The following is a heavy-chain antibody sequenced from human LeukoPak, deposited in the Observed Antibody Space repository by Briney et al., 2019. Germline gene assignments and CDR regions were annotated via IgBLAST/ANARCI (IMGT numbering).Heavy chain of an antibody. V-gene: IGHV3-21*01. CDR3: ARRGHYYYYMDV. CDR2: ISSSSSYI. CDR1: GFTFSSYS. Sequence: PGGSLRLSCAASGFTFSSYSMNWVRQAPGKGLEWVSSISSSSSYIYYADSVKGRFTISRDNAKNSLYLQMNSLRAEDTAVYYCARRGHYYYYMDVWGKGTTVTVSS. J-gene: IGHJ6*03.